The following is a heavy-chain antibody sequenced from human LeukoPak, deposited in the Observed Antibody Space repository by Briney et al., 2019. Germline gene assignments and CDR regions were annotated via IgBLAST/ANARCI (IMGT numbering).Heavy chain of an antibody. D-gene: IGHD6-13*01. CDR3: ARNGIWSSSRSNWFDP. V-gene: IGHV1-8*01. CDR2: MNPNSGNT. Sequence: ASVKVSCKASGYTFTSYDINWVRQATGQGLEWMGWMNPNSGNTGYAQKFQGRVTMTRNTSISTAYMELSSLRSEATAVYYCARNGIWSSSRSNWFDPWGQGTLVTVSS. CDR1: GYTFTSYD. J-gene: IGHJ5*02.